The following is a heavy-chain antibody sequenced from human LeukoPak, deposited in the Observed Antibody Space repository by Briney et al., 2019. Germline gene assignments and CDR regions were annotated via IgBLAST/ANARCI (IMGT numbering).Heavy chain of an antibody. Sequence: GGSLGLSCAASGFTFSDYYMSWIRQAPGKGLECVSYIRSSDSTIYYADSVKGRFIISRDNAKNTLYLQMNSLRVEDTAVYYCARDRRYSSSSDFYFLDVWGKGTTVTVSS. J-gene: IGHJ6*03. D-gene: IGHD6-6*01. V-gene: IGHV3-11*01. CDR1: GFTFSDYY. CDR3: ARDRRYSSSSDFYFLDV. CDR2: IRSSDSTI.